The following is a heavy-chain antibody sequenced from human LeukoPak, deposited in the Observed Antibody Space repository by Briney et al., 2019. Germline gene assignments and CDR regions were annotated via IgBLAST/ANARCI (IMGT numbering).Heavy chain of an antibody. CDR3: ARDVCSSTSCYAFDY. V-gene: IGHV3-21*01. Sequence: GGSLRLSCAASGFTFSSYSMNWVRQAPGKGLEWVSSISSSSSYIYYADSVKGRFTISRDNAKNSLYLQMNSLRAEDTAVHYCARDVCSSTSCYAFDYWGQGTLVTVSS. CDR2: ISSSSSYI. J-gene: IGHJ4*02. D-gene: IGHD2-2*01. CDR1: GFTFSSYS.